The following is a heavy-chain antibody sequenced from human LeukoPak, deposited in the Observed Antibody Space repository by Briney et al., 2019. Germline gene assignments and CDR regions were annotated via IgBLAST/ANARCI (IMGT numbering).Heavy chain of an antibody. D-gene: IGHD3-3*01. Sequence: ASVKVSCKASGYTFTSYGISWVRQAPGQGLEWMGWISAYNGNTNYAQKLQGRVTMTTDTSTSTAYMQLRSLRSDDTAVYYCARDGNYDFWSGKGFDYWGQGTLVTVSS. CDR2: ISAYNGNT. CDR1: GYTFTSYG. J-gene: IGHJ4*02. V-gene: IGHV1-18*01. CDR3: ARDGNYDFWSGKGFDY.